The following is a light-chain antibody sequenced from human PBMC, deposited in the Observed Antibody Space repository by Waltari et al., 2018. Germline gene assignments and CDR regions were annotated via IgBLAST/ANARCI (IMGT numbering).Light chain of an antibody. CDR1: CGPVSTTSF. CDR2: KTN. CDR3: LLYMGSGIWV. Sequence: HTVVTQDPSLSVSPGGTVLPTCAFSCGPVSTTSFATWYRQTPGQPPRTLVYKTNTRSSGVPDRFSGSILGNKVALTITGAQADDESDYYCLLYMGSGIWVFGGGTKLTVL. J-gene: IGLJ3*02. V-gene: IGLV8-61*01.